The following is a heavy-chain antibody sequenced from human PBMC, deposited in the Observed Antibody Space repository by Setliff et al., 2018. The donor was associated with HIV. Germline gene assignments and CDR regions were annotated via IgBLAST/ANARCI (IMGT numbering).Heavy chain of an antibody. D-gene: IGHD3-22*01. CDR3: VRKQYHYDSSRPYYFDY. V-gene: IGHV3-7*01. J-gene: IGHJ4*02. CDR1: GFTFSSIW. Sequence: HPGGSLRLSCAASGFTFSSIWMSWVRQAPGRGLEWVANIKEDGSERYYVDSVKGRFTISRDNAKNSLFLQMNSLRAEDTAIYYCVRKQYHYDSSRPYYFDYWGQGTLVTVSS. CDR2: IKEDGSER.